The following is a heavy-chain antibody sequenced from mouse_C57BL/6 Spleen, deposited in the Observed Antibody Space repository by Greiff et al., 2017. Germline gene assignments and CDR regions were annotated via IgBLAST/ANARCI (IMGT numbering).Heavy chain of an antibody. CDR1: GYTFTDYN. J-gene: IGHJ3*01. CDR3: VRQPYGYPCAY. D-gene: IGHD2-2*01. V-gene: IGHV1-22*01. CDR2: INPDSGGT. Sequence: VQLQQSGPELVKPGASVTMSCKASGYTFTDYNIHWVKQSHGKSLEWIGYINPDSGGTSYNQKFKGKATLTVNKSSSAVYMELRSLTSEDSAVYYDVRQPYGYPCAYWGQGTLVTVSA.